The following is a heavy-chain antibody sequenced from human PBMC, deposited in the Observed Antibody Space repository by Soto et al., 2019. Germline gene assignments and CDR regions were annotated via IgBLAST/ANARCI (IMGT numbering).Heavy chain of an antibody. CDR1: GGSISSSNW. CDR2: IYHSGST. D-gene: IGHD3-16*02. J-gene: IGHJ5*02. CDR3: ARDERAITFGGVIVGGWFDP. V-gene: IGHV4-4*02. Sequence: QVQLQESGPGLVKPSGTLSLTCAVSGGSISSSNWWSWVRQPPGKGLEWIGEIYHSGSTNYNPSLKSRVTISVDKSKNQFALTLSSVTAADTAVYYCARDERAITFGGVIVGGWFDPWGQGTLVTVSS.